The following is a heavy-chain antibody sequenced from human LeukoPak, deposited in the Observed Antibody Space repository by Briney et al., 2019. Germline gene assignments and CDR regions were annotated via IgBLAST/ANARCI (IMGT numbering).Heavy chain of an antibody. J-gene: IGHJ5*02. V-gene: IGHV3-21*01. CDR1: GFTFSSYS. D-gene: IGHD1-26*01. CDR3: ARDHSGSYYGGGRTDNWFDP. CDR2: ISSSSSYI. Sequence: GGSLRLSCAASGFTFSSYSMNWVRQAPGKGLEWVSSISSSSSYIYYADSVKGRFTISRDNAKNSLYLQMNSLRAEDTAVYYCARDHSGSYYGGGRTDNWFDPWGQGTLVTVSS.